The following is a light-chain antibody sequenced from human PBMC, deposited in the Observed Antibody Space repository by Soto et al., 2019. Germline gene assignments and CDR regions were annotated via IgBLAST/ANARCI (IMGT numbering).Light chain of an antibody. V-gene: IGLV2-14*01. CDR1: SSDVGAYNY. Sequence: QSALTQPASVSGSPGQSITISCTGTSSDVGAYNYVSWYQQHPGKAPKLMIYEVTKRPSGVSNRFSGSKSGNTASLTISGLQAEDEADYFCSSYTTTSTLWVFGGGTQLTVL. CDR2: EVT. CDR3: SSYTTTSTLWV. J-gene: IGLJ3*02.